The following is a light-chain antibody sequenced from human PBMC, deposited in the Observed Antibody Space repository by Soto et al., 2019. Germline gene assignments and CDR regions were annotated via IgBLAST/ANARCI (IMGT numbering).Light chain of an antibody. J-gene: IGKJ2*01. V-gene: IGKV1-27*01. Sequence: DIQMTQSPSSLSASVGDRVTITCRASQGISNHLVWYQQKPGKVPKLLIYAASTLQSGVPSRFSGSGSGTDFTLTISSLQHEDVATYYCQKYDSAPPGYTFGQGTKLEIK. CDR3: QKYDSAPPGYT. CDR2: AAS. CDR1: QGISNH.